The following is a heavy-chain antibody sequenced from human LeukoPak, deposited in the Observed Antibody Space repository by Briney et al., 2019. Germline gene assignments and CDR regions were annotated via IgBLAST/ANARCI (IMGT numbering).Heavy chain of an antibody. CDR2: ISYDGSNK. D-gene: IGHD2-15*01. V-gene: IGHV3-30-3*01. CDR3: ARDSARVGYCSGGSCSGWGY. CDR1: GFTFNSYE. J-gene: IGHJ4*02. Sequence: PGGSLRLSCAASGFTFNSYEMHWVRQAPGKGLEWVAVISYDGSNKYYADFVKGRFTFSRDNSKNTVHLQMNSLRAEDTAVYYCARDSARVGYCSGGSCSGWGYWGQGTLVTVSS.